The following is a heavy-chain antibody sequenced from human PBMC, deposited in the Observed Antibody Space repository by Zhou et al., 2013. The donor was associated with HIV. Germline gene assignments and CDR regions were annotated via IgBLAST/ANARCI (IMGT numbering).Heavy chain of an antibody. V-gene: IGHV1-18*01. CDR2: ISAYFAKT. CDR1: GYTFTNYG. Sequence: QVQLVQSGAEVKKPGASVKVSCKASGYTFTNYGISWVRQVPGQGLEWMGWISAYFAKTKYAQKLQGRVTLTTDTSTSTAYMELRSLRSDDTAMYYCASAAYYSDSSGYYVNDAFDIWGQGTMVTVSS. D-gene: IGHD3-22*01. CDR3: ASAAYYSDSSGYYVNDAFDI. J-gene: IGHJ3*02.